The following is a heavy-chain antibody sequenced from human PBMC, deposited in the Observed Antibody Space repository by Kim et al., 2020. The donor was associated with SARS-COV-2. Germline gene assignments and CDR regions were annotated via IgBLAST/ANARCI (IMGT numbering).Heavy chain of an antibody. Sequence: GGSLRLSCAASGFIFSDYEMNWVRQTPEKGLEWVSFITNSGATIYYADSVKGRFTTSRDNAKNSLYLQMNSLRAEDTAIYYCTRGRMGDWGQGTLVTVSS. CDR3: TRGRMGD. D-gene: IGHD2-8*01. CDR2: ITNSGATI. J-gene: IGHJ4*02. CDR1: GFIFSDYE. V-gene: IGHV3-48*03.